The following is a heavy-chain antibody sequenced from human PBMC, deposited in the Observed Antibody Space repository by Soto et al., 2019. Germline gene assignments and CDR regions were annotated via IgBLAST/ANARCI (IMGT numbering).Heavy chain of an antibody. CDR2: INPSGGST. CDR1: GYTFTNYY. CDR3: ARGGRADPDSSSSPYGMDV. Sequence: QVQLVQSGAEVKKPGASVKVSCKASGYTFTNYYMHWVRQAPGQGLEWMGIINPSGGSTSYAQKFQGRVTMTRDTSTSTVYMELSSLRSEDTAVYFCARGGRADPDSSSSPYGMDVWGQGTTVTVSS. D-gene: IGHD6-13*01. J-gene: IGHJ6*02. V-gene: IGHV1-46*01.